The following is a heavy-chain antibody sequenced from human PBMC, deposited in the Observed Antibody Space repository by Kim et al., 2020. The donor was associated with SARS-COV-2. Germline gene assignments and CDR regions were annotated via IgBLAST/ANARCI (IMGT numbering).Heavy chain of an antibody. J-gene: IGHJ4*02. V-gene: IGHV3-23*01. Sequence: GGSLRLSCAASGFTFSSYAMSWVRQAPGKGLEWVSAISGSGGSTYYADSVKGRFTISRDNSKNTLYLQMNSLRAEDTAVYYCAKDGSGSYYAPIDDWGQGTLVTVAS. CDR1: GFTFSSYA. CDR2: ISGSGGST. CDR3: AKDGSGSYYAPIDD. D-gene: IGHD3-10*01.